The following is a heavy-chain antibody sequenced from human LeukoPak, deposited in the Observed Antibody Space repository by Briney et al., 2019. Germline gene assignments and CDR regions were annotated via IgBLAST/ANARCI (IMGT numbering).Heavy chain of an antibody. CDR1: GGSISSYY. V-gene: IGHV4-59*01. CDR2: IYYSGST. CDR3: ARAWDYGDYFDY. J-gene: IGHJ4*02. D-gene: IGHD4-17*01. Sequence: PSETLSLTCTVSGGSISSYYWSWIRQPPGKGLEWIGYIYYSGSTNYNPSLKSRATISVDTSKNQFSLKLSSVTAADTAVYYCARAWDYGDYFDYWGQGTLVTVSS.